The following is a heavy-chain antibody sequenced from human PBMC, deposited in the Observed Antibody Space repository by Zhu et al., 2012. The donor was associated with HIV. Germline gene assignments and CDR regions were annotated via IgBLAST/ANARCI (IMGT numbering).Heavy chain of an antibody. Sequence: QVQLQESGPGLVKPSETLSLTCTVSGGSISSSSYYWGWIRQPPGKGLEWIGSIYYRGSTYYNPSLKSRVTISVDTSKNQFSLKLSSVTAADTAVYYCAKTRTSGWYSYAFDIWGQGRSGHRLF. CDR2: IYYRGST. V-gene: IGHV4-39*01. CDR1: GGSISSSSYY. CDR3: AKTRTSGWYSYAFDI. D-gene: IGHD6-19*01. J-gene: IGHJ3*02.